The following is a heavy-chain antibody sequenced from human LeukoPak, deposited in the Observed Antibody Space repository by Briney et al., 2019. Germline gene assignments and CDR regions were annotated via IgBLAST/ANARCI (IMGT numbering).Heavy chain of an antibody. J-gene: IGHJ4*02. V-gene: IGHV4-34*01. Sequence: PSETLSLTCAVYGGSFNGYFWSWIRQPPGKGLEWIGEIDHSGGANYNPSLKSRVTISLDTSKNQFSLRLTSVTAADTAMYHCARGHRYRNNWQRGGGYDYWGQGTLVTVSS. CDR3: ARGHRYRNNWQRGGGYDY. D-gene: IGHD1-1*01. CDR2: IDHSGGA. CDR1: GGSFNGYF.